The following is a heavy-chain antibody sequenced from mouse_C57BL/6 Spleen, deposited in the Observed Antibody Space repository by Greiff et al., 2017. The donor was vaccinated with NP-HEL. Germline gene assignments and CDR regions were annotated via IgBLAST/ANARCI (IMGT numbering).Heavy chain of an antibody. CDR3: ARSHDGYSYAMDY. V-gene: IGHV1-52*01. D-gene: IGHD2-3*01. Sequence: QVQLKQPGAELVRPGSSVKLSCKASGYTFTSYWMHWVKQRPIQGLEWIGNIDPSDSETHYNQKFKDKATLTVDKSSSTAYMQLSSLTSEDSAVYYCARSHDGYSYAMDYWGQGTSVTVSS. J-gene: IGHJ4*01. CDR1: GYTFTSYW. CDR2: IDPSDSET.